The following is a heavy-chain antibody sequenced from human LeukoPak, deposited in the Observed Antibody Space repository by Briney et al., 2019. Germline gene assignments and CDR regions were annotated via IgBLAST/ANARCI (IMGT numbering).Heavy chain of an antibody. CDR3: AREGHDSSGYYYFDY. Sequence: GGSLRLSCAASGFTFSDYYMSWIRQAPGKGLEWVSYISSGGSTIYYADSVKGRFTISRDNAKNSLYLQMNSLRAEDTAVYYCAREGHDSSGYYYFDYWGQGTLVTVSS. CDR1: GFTFSDYY. J-gene: IGHJ4*02. V-gene: IGHV3-11*01. CDR2: ISSGGSTI. D-gene: IGHD3-22*01.